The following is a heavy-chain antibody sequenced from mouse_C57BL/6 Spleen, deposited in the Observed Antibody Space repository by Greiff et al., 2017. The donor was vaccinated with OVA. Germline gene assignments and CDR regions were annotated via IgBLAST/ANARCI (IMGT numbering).Heavy chain of an antibody. V-gene: IGHV1-81*01. Sequence: SGAELARPGASVKLSCKASGYTFTSYGISWVKQRTGQGLEWIGEIYPRSGNTYYNEKFKGKATLTADKSSSTAYMELRSLTSEDSAVYFCAKGDYYGSSYGYWGQGTTLTVSS. J-gene: IGHJ2*01. D-gene: IGHD1-1*01. CDR3: AKGDYYGSSYGY. CDR1: GYTFTSYG. CDR2: IYPRSGNT.